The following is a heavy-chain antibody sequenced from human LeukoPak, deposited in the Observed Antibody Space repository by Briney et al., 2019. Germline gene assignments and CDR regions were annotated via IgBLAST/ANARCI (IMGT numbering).Heavy chain of an antibody. CDR1: GFTFSSYS. CDR2: MSINSGLK. D-gene: IGHD6-6*01. Sequence: PGGSLRLSCAASGFTFSSYSMSWVRHAPGPGLERVSSMSINSGLKYHENPVKGRLTIFRDNTKNSLYLQMNSLRAEDTAVYYCAREFEYRTSGAGYWGQGTLVTVSS. CDR3: AREFEYRTSGAGY. J-gene: IGHJ4*02. V-gene: IGHV3-21*01.